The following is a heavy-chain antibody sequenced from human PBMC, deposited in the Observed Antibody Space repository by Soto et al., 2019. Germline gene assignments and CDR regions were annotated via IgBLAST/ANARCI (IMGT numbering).Heavy chain of an antibody. CDR2: ISGSGGST. CDR3: AKGSSSSWYRSFDY. J-gene: IGHJ4*02. CDR1: GFTFSSYA. Sequence: EVQLLESGGGLVQPGGSLRLSCAASGFTFSSYAMSWVRQAPGKGLEWVSAISGSGGSTYYADSVKGRFTISRDNSKKTLYQQMNSLRAEDTAVYYCAKGSSSSWYRSFDYWGQGTLVTVSS. D-gene: IGHD6-13*01. V-gene: IGHV3-23*01.